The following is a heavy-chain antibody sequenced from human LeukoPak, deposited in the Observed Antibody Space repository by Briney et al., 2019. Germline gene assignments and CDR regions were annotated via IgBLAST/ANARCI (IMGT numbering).Heavy chain of an antibody. V-gene: IGHV3-30*18. D-gene: IGHD5-18*01. CDR1: GFTFSSYG. CDR2: ISYDGSNK. CDR3: AKDPRGYSYGNYFDY. Sequence: GGSLRLSCAASGFTFSSYGMHWVRQAPGKGLEWVAVISYDGSNKYYADSVKGRFTISRDNSKNTLYLQMNSLRAEDTAVYYCAKDPRGYSYGNYFDYWGQGTLVTVSS. J-gene: IGHJ4*02.